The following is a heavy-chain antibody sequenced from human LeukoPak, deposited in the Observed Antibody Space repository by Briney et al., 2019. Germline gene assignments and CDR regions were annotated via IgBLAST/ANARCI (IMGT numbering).Heavy chain of an antibody. J-gene: IGHJ6*03. CDR3: ARDGTPNYSSGWVYMDD. CDR2: IITSGTTT. V-gene: IGHV3-48*04. Sequence: GGSLRLSCAASGFTFSSYSMNWVRQAPGQGLEWLSYIITSGTTTHYADSVKGRFNISRDDAQNSLYLQMNSLRVEDTAVYYCARDGTPNYSSGWVYMDDWGKGTTVIISS. CDR1: GFTFSSYS. D-gene: IGHD6-25*01.